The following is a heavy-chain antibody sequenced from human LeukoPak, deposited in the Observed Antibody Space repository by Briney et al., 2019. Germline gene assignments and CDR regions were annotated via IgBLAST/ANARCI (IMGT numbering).Heavy chain of an antibody. CDR1: GGSISSSSCY. J-gene: IGHJ4*02. V-gene: IGHV4-39*07. CDR2: IYYSGST. D-gene: IGHD3-10*01. Sequence: PSETLSLTCTVSGGSISSSSCYWGWIRQPPGKGLEWIGSIYYSGSTYYNPSLKSRVTISVDTSKNQFSLKLSSMTAADTAVYYCARGALLWFGDRMEYYFDYWGQGTLLTVSS. CDR3: ARGALLWFGDRMEYYFDY.